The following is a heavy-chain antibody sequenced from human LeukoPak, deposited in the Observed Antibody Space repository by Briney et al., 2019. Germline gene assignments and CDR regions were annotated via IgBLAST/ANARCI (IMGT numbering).Heavy chain of an antibody. V-gene: IGHV1-46*01. CDR3: ARGPKRWELLRYNWFDP. CDR2: INPSGGST. CDR1: GYTFTSYY. Sequence: ASVKVSCKASGYTFTSYYMHWVRQAPGQGLEWMGIINPSGGSTSYAQKFQGRVTMTRDTSTSTVYMELSNLRSEDTAVYYCARGPKRWELLRYNWFDPWGQGTLVTVSS. D-gene: IGHD1-26*01. J-gene: IGHJ5*02.